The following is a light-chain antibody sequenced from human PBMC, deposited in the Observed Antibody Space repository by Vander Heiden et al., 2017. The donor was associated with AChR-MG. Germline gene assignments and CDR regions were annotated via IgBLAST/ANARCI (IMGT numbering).Light chain of an antibody. Sequence: DIQMTQSPSSLSASVGDRFTLTCRAGQGISNYLAWSQHNPLKFPELLIYAASTLQSGVPSRFRRSRYGPDFTLTLSRLHPEDVATYSVQKYNSALAFTFGFWPKVDIK. CDR2: AAS. J-gene: IGKJ3*01. V-gene: IGKV1-27*01. CDR3: QKYNSALAFT. CDR1: QGISNY.